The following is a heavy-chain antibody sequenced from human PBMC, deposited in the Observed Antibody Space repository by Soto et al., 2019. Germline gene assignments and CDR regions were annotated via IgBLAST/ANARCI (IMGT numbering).Heavy chain of an antibody. J-gene: IGHJ5*02. CDR2: INHSGST. CDR1: GGSFSGYY. D-gene: IGHD1-26*01. V-gene: IGHV4-34*01. Sequence: SETLSLTCAVYGGSFSGYYWSWIRQPPGKGLEWIGEINHSGSTNYNPSLKSRVTISVDTSKNQFSLKLSSVTAADTAVYYCARGTRGAVNWFDPWGQGTLVTVS. CDR3: ARGTRGAVNWFDP.